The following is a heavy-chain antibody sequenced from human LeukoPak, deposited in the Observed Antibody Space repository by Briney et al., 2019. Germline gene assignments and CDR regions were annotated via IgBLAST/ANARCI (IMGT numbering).Heavy chain of an antibody. V-gene: IGHV4-38-2*02. CDR3: ARGGVVVVPAAGGY. J-gene: IGHJ4*02. Sequence: PSETLSLTCTVSGFSISSGYYWGWIRQPPGKGLEWIGSIYHSGSTYYNPSLKSRVTISVDTSKNQFSLKLSSVTAADTAVYYCARGGVVVVPAAGGYWGQGTLVTVSS. CDR1: GFSISSGYY. CDR2: IYHSGST. D-gene: IGHD2-2*01.